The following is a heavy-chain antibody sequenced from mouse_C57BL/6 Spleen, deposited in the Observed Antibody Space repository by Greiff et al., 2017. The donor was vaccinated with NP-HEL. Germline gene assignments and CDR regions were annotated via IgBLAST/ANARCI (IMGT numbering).Heavy chain of an antibody. V-gene: IGHV1-82*01. J-gene: IGHJ4*01. CDR2: IYPGDGDT. Sequence: VQLQQSGPELVKPGASVKISCKASGYAFSSSWMNWVKQRPGKGLEWIGRIYPGDGDTNYNGKFKGKATLTADKSSSTAYMQLSSITSEDSAVYCCARELGSAMDYWGQGTSVTVSS. D-gene: IGHD4-1*01. CDR3: ARELGSAMDY. CDR1: GYAFSSSW.